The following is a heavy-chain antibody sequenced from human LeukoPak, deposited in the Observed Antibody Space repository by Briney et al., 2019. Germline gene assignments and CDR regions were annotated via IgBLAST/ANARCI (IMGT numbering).Heavy chain of an antibody. CDR2: ISGSGGST. V-gene: IGHV3-23*01. CDR3: AKDRAPGYGGNPRWSAP. J-gene: IGHJ5*02. CDR1: GFTFSSYA. D-gene: IGHD4-23*01. Sequence: GGSLRLSCAASGFTFSSYAMSWVRQAPGKGLEWVSAISGSGGSTYYADSVKGRFTISRDNSKNTLYLQMNSLRAEDTAVYYCAKDRAPGYGGNPRWSAPGGQEPLSPVP.